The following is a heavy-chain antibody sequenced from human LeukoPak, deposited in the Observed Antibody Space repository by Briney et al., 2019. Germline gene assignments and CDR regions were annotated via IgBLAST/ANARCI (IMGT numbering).Heavy chain of an antibody. CDR3: ARLTTFVWLGKSAEGGDY. CDR1: GFTFRDYG. J-gene: IGHJ4*02. V-gene: IGHV3-33*01. Sequence: GRSLRLSCEASGFTFRDYGMHWVRQAPGKGLEWVAVISYDENNQYYAESVQGRFTVARDNFRNTLYLHMSSLRAEDTAVYYCARLTTFVWLGKSAEGGDYWGQGALVTVSA. CDR2: ISYDENNQ. D-gene: IGHD3-9*01.